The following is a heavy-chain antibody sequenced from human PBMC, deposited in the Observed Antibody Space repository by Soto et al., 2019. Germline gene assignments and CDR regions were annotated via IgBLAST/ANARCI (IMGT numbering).Heavy chain of an antibody. Sequence: GESLKISCKGSGYSFTGYWIAWVRQMPGKGLEWMGIIYPGDSETRYSPSFQGQVTISADKSISTAYLQWSSLKASDTAIYYCARHGGGYKYGFDYYYGMDVWGQGTTVTVSS. V-gene: IGHV5-51*01. J-gene: IGHJ6*02. D-gene: IGHD5-18*01. CDR3: ARHGGGYKYGFDYYYGMDV. CDR1: GYSFTGYW. CDR2: IYPGDSET.